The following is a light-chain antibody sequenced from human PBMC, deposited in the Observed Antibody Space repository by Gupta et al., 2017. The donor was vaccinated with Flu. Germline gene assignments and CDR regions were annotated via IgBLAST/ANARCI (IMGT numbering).Light chain of an antibody. CDR3: QAWDTRGV. CDR2: QNN. V-gene: IGLV3-1*01. Sequence: VSTGQTANITCSGDKLRDKYSGWYQQRPGHYPVLVIYQNNRRPSGIPERFSGSNSGNIATLIISGAQAMDEADYYCQAWDTRGVFGGGTKVTVL. CDR1: KLRDKY. J-gene: IGLJ2*01.